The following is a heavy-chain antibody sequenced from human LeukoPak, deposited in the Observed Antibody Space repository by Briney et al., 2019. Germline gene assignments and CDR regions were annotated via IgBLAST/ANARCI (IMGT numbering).Heavy chain of an antibody. J-gene: IGHJ3*02. V-gene: IGHV1-18*01. D-gene: IGHD3-22*01. CDR2: ISAYNSNT. CDR3: ARARWGYYYDDSGLDI. Sequence: ASVKVSCKASGYTFTSYGISWVRQAPGQGLQWMGWISAYNSNTNYAQKLKGRVTMTTDTSTSTAYMELRSLRSDDTAVYYCARARWGYYYDDSGLDIWGQGTMVTVSS. CDR1: GYTFTSYG.